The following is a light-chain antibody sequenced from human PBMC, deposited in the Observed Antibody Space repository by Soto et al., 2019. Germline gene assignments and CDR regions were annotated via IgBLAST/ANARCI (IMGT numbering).Light chain of an antibody. J-gene: IGKJ1*01. V-gene: IGKV3-15*01. Sequence: EIVMTQSPATLSVSPGERATLSYRASQSVSSNLAWYQQKPGQVPRLLFYGASTRATGIPARFSGSGSGTELTLTISSLQSEDFAVYYCQQYNDWRRTFGQGTKVEIK. CDR3: QQYNDWRRT. CDR2: GAS. CDR1: QSVSSN.